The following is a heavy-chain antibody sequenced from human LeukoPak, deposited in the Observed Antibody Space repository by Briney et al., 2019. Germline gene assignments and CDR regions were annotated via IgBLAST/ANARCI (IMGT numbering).Heavy chain of an antibody. Sequence: SETLSLTCTVSGGSISSSSYYWGWIRQPPGKGLEWIGSIYYSGSTYYNPSLKSRVTISVDTSKNQFSLKLSSLTAADTAVYYCARGVTMIVVVIHDWYFDLWGRGTLVTVSS. V-gene: IGHV4-39*01. J-gene: IGHJ2*01. CDR3: ARGVTMIVVVIHDWYFDL. D-gene: IGHD3-22*01. CDR2: IYYSGST. CDR1: GGSISSSSYY.